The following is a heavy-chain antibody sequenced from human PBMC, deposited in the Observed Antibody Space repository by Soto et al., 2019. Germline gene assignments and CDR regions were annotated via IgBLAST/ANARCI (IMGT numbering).Heavy chain of an antibody. CDR1: GATFNNYP. J-gene: IGHJ4*02. Sequence: QVHLVQSGTEVKKPGSSLRVSCKASGATFNNYPLSWVRQAPGQGLEWLGGIIPVFASPIYARNFQDRVTRTADVSTGTAYMELSGLRSEDTAVYYCATSRGGITGSRLLWGQGTLVTVSS. V-gene: IGHV1-69*01. CDR3: ATSRGGITGSRLL. CDR2: IIPVFASP. D-gene: IGHD1-20*01.